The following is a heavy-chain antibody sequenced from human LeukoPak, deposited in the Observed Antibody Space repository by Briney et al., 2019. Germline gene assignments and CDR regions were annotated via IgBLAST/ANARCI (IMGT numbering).Heavy chain of an antibody. CDR3: AHMAAAGSSTTFDY. CDR2: IRYDGSNK. J-gene: IGHJ4*02. Sequence: GGSLRLSCAASGFTFSSYGMHWVRQAPGKGLEWVAFIRYDGSNKYYADSVKGRFTISRDNSKNTLYLQMNSLRAEDTAVYYCAHMAAAGSSTTFDYWDQGTLVTVSS. V-gene: IGHV3-30*02. CDR1: GFTFSSYG. D-gene: IGHD6-13*01.